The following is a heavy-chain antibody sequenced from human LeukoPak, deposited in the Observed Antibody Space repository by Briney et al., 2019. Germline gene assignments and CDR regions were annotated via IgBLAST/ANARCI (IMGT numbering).Heavy chain of an antibody. D-gene: IGHD3-22*01. V-gene: IGHV3-23*01. J-gene: IGHJ4*02. CDR2: ISGSGGST. Sequence: GGSLRLSCAASGFTFSSYAMSWVRQAPGKGLEWVSAISGSGGSTYYADSVKGRFTISRDNSKNTLYLQMNSLRAEDTAVYYCARDSGYDSSGYTPVDYWGQGTLVTVSS. CDR3: ARDSGYDSSGYTPVDY. CDR1: GFTFSSYA.